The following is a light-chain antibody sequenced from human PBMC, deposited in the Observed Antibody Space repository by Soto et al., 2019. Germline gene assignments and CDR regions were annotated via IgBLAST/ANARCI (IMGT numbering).Light chain of an antibody. Sequence: QTPLTQPASVSGSPGQSITISCTGTISNVGSYNLVSWFQQLPGKVPKLMIYEGTKRPSGVSDRFSGSKSGNTASLTISGLQAEDEAGYYCLSYAGNSVYVFGTGTKVTVL. CDR2: EGT. CDR1: ISNVGSYNL. V-gene: IGLV2-23*01. CDR3: LSYAGNSVYV. J-gene: IGLJ1*01.